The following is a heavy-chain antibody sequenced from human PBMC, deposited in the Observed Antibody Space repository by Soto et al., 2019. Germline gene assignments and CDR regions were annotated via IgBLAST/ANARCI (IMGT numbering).Heavy chain of an antibody. Sequence: QVQLVQSGAEVKKPGASVKVSCKASGYTFTNYIISWVRQAPGQGLEWMGWISAYNGNTKYAQKLQGRVTMTIDTSTSTASMELRSLRSDDTAVYYCARDTPPPDYWGQGTLVTVSS. CDR3: ARDTPPPDY. CDR2: ISAYNGNT. V-gene: IGHV1-18*01. CDR1: GYTFTNYI. J-gene: IGHJ4*02.